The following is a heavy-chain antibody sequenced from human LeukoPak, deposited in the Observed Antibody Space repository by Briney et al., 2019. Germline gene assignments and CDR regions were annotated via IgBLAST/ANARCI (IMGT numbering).Heavy chain of an antibody. CDR3: ARGRPDDYFDY. Sequence: PSQTLSLTCVVSGGSISSGGYSWSWIRQPPGKGLEWIGYIYHSGSTYYNPCLKSRVTISVDRSKNQFSLKLSSVTAADTAVYYCARGRPDDYFDYWGQGPRVTVSS. J-gene: IGHJ4*02. CDR1: GGSISSGGYS. D-gene: IGHD1-14*01. V-gene: IGHV4-30-2*01. CDR2: IYHSGST.